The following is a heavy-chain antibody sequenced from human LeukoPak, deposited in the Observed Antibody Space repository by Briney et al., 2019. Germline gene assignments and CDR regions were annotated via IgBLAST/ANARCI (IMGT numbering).Heavy chain of an antibody. CDR3: ARVSRLATPFFDY. J-gene: IGHJ4*02. V-gene: IGHV4-59*01. CDR1: GVSFNSYY. D-gene: IGHD6-19*01. Sequence: SETLSLTCAVSGVSFNSYYWSWIRQPPGKGLDRVGYVSYSGSTNYNPSLESRLTLSVATCKNQFSLRVNSVTAADTAVYYCARVSRLATPFFDYWGQGILVTVSS. CDR2: VSYSGST.